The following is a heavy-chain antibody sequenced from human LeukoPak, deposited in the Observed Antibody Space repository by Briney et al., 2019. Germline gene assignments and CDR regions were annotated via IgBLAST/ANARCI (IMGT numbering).Heavy chain of an antibody. CDR2: MYSGGTT. D-gene: IGHD5-24*01. CDR3: ARDRRDGYCLGH. J-gene: IGHJ4*02. CDR1: GFTVSSSY. Sequence: GRSLRLSCAGSGFTVSSSYMSWARQTPGKGLEWVSVMYSGGTTYYADSVKGRFTISRDSSKNTVNLQMNSLRAEDTAVYYCARDRRDGYCLGHWGQGTLVTVSS. V-gene: IGHV3-66*01.